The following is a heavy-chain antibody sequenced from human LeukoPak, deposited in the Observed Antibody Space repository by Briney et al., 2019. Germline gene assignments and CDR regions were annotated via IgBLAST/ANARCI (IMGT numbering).Heavy chain of an antibody. Sequence: PSETLSLTCAVSGYSISSGYYWGWIRQPPGKGLEWIGSIYHSGSTYYNPSLKSRVTISVDTSKNQFSLKLSSVTAADTAVYYCAQIAAAMTPPFDYWGQGTLVTVSS. D-gene: IGHD6-13*01. J-gene: IGHJ4*02. CDR3: AQIAAAMTPPFDY. CDR1: GYSISSGYY. CDR2: IYHSGST. V-gene: IGHV4-38-2*01.